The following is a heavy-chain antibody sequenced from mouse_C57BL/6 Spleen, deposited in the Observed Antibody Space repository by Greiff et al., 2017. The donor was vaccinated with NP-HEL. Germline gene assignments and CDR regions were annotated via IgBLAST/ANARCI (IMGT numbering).Heavy chain of an antibody. V-gene: IGHV5-17*01. J-gene: IGHJ4*01. CDR2: ISSGSSTI. CDR3: ARNDYAMDY. Sequence: EVQLQESGGGLVKPGGSLKLSCAASGFTFSDYGIHWVRQAPEKGLEWVAYISSGSSTIYYADTVKGRFTISRDNAKNTLFLQMTSLRSEDTAMYYCARNDYAMDYWGQGTSVTVSS. CDR1: GFTFSDYG.